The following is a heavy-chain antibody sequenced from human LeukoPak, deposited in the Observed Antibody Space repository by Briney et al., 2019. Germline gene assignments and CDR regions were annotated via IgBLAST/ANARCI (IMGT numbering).Heavy chain of an antibody. CDR2: IGPTGTNR. CDR1: GFTFSSCG. Sequence: GGSLRLSCAASGFTFSSCGFNWVRQAPGKGLEWVSSIGPTGTNRYYADSVRGRFTISRDNAKNSMYLQMDSLRDEDTAVYCATETIGRHYDYWGQGTLLTVSS. D-gene: IGHD1-14*01. J-gene: IGHJ4*02. CDR3: ATETIGRHYDY. V-gene: IGHV3-21*01.